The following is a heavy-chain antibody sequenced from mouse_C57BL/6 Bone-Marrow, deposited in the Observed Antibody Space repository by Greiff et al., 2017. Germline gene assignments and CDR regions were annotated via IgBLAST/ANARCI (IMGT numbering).Heavy chain of an antibody. J-gene: IGHJ3*01. CDR3: ARHDPWFAY. Sequence: EVKLVESGGDLVKPGGSLKLSCAASGFTFSSYGMSWVRQTPDKRLEWVATISSGGSYTYYPDSAKGRFTISRDNAKNTLYLQMSSLKSEDTAMDYCARHDPWFAYWGQGTLVTVSA. CDR1: GFTFSSYG. CDR2: ISSGGSYT. V-gene: IGHV5-6*01.